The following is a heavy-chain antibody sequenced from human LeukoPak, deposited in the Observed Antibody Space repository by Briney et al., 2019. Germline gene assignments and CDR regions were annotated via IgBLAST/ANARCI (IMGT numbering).Heavy chain of an antibody. V-gene: IGHV7-4-1*02. CDR3: ARDRGEQWLVYNWFDP. D-gene: IGHD6-19*01. CDR2: INTNTGNP. J-gene: IGHJ5*02. CDR1: GYTSTSYA. Sequence: ASVKVSCKASGYTSTSYAMNWVRQAPGQGLEWMGWINTNTGNPTYAQGFTGRFVFSLDTSVSTAYLQISSLKAEDTAVYYCARDRGEQWLVYNWFDPWGQGTLVTVSS.